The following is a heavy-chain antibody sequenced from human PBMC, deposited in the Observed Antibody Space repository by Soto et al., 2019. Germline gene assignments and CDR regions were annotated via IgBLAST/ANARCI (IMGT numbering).Heavy chain of an antibody. CDR2: ISSSSSVI. CDR3: ARYLIIPRAFAI. V-gene: IGHV3-48*04. J-gene: IGHJ3*02. CDR1: GFSLCRYS. Sequence: GSRRLSCAVGGFSLCRYSMAWHRQAPGKGLEWLSYISSSSSVIYYADSVKGRITVSRDNGRNALILQMHSLRADDTAVYYCARYLIIPRAFAIWGQGTAVTVSS. D-gene: IGHD2-21*01.